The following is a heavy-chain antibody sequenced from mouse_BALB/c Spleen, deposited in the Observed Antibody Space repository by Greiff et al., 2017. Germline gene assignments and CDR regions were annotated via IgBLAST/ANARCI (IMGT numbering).Heavy chain of an antibody. V-gene: IGHV1-14*01. CDR2: INPYNDGT. Sequence: EVQLQQSGPELVKPGASVKMSCKASGYTFTSYVMHWVKQKPGQGLEWIGYINPYNDGTKYNEKFKGKATLTSDKSSSTAYMELSSLTSEDSAVYYCAREDFLTGSSWFAYWGQGTLVTVSA. D-gene: IGHD4-1*01. CDR1: GYTFTSYV. CDR3: AREDFLTGSSWFAY. J-gene: IGHJ3*01.